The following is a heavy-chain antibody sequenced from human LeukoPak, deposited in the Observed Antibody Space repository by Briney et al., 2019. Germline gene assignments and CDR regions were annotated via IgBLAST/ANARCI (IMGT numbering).Heavy chain of an antibody. V-gene: IGHV3-48*03. CDR2: ISSSGSTI. CDR3: ARDRSIALFDY. D-gene: IGHD6-6*01. J-gene: IGHJ4*02. CDR1: GFTFSSYE. Sequence: GGSLRLSCAASGFTFSSYEMNWVRQAPGKGLEWVSYISSSGSTIYYADSVKGRFTISRDNAKNSLYLQMNSLRAEDTAVYYCARDRSIALFDYWGQGTLVTVSS.